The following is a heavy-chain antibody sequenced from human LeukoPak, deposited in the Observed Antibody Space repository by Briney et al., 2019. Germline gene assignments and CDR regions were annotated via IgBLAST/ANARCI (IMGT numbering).Heavy chain of an antibody. D-gene: IGHD2-21*01. CDR1: GGTFSSYA. J-gene: IGHJ6*02. CDR2: IIPILGIA. Sequence: SVKVSCKASGGTFSSYAISWVRQAPGQGLEWMGRIIPILGIANYAQKFQGRVTITADKSTSTAYMELSSLRSEDTAVYYCARVVVGNHHYYYGMDVWGQGTTVTVSS. CDR3: ARVVVGNHHYYYGMDV. V-gene: IGHV1-69*04.